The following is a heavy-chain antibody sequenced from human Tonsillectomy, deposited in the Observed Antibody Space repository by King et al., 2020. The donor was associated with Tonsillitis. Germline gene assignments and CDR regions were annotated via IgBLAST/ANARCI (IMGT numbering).Heavy chain of an antibody. Sequence: VQLQESGPGLVKPSQTLSLTCAVSGGSISSGGYSWSWIRQPPGKGLEWIVYIYYSGSTYYNPSLKSRVTISVDTSKNQFSLKLRSVTAADTAVYYCAREGVGGYSYGDEDWGQGTLVTVSS. J-gene: IGHJ4*02. CDR3: AREGVGGYSYGDED. CDR2: IYYSGST. CDR1: GGSISSGGYS. D-gene: IGHD5-18*01. V-gene: IGHV4-30-4*07.